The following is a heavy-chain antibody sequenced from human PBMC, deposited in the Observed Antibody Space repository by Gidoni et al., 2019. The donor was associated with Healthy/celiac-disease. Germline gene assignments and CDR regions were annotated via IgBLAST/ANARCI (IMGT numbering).Heavy chain of an antibody. CDR1: RFTFTCSG. J-gene: IGHJ4*02. D-gene: IGHD2-2*01. CDR3: AKALVPAAIIAAAYFDY. V-gene: IGHV3-30*18. CDR2: ISYDGSNK. Sequence: QVQLVESGGGVVQPGRSLRLSCPASRFTFTCSGMHWVRQAPGKGLEWVAVISYDGSNKYYADSVKGRFTIARDNSKNTLYLQMNSLRAEDTAVYYCAKALVPAAIIAAAYFDYWGQGTLVTVSS.